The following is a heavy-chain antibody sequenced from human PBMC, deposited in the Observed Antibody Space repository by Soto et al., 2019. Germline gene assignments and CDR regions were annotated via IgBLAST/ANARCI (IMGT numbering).Heavy chain of an antibody. Sequence: SVKVSCKASGGTFASYSITWLRQAPGQRLEWMGEIIPLMRTVNYAQKFQDRVTITGDRSTSTVYIALNSLRADDTAVYYCARDPVDLFGYLDVWGQGTTVTVSS. V-gene: IGHV1-69*06. J-gene: IGHJ6*02. CDR1: GGTFASYS. D-gene: IGHD2-21*01. CDR3: ARDPVDLFGYLDV. CDR2: IIPLMRTV.